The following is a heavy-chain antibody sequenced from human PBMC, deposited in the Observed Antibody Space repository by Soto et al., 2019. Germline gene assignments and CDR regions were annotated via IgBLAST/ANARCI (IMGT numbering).Heavy chain of an antibody. Sequence: QVQLVQSGAEVKKPGSSVKVSCKASGGTFSSYAISWVRQAPGQGLEWVGGIIRIFGTANYAQKFQGRVTITAHESTSTAYMELSSLRSEDTAAYYCARCITGTTWDFDYWGQGTLVTVSS. J-gene: IGHJ4*02. D-gene: IGHD1-7*01. V-gene: IGHV1-69*01. CDR3: ARCITGTTWDFDY. CDR1: GGTFSSYA. CDR2: IIRIFGTA.